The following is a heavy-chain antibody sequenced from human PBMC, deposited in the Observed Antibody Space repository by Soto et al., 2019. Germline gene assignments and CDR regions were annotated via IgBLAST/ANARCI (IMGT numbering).Heavy chain of an antibody. V-gene: IGHV3-53*02. Sequence: EVQLVETGGGLIQPGGSLRLSCAASGSTVSSNYMSWVRQAPGKGLEWVSVIYSGGSTYYADSVKGRFTISRDNSKNTLYLQMNSLRAEDTAVYYCASREVGDLLGGFLRGIESEDAFDIWGQGTMVTVSS. CDR1: GSTVSSNY. CDR2: IYSGGST. J-gene: IGHJ3*02. D-gene: IGHD3-16*01. CDR3: ASREVGDLLGGFLRGIESEDAFDI.